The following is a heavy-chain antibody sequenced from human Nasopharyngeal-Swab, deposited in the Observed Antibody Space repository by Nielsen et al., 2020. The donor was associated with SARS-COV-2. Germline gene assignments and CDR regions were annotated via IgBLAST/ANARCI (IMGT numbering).Heavy chain of an antibody. D-gene: IGHD1-26*01. J-gene: IGHJ3*02. CDR2: IWYDGSNE. Sequence: GESLKISCAASGFTFSSYGMHWVRQAPGKGLEWVAVIWYDGSNEYYADSVKGRFTISRDKSKNTLYLQMNSLRADDTAVYYCARGIVGAITGDAFDIWGQGTMVTVSS. V-gene: IGHV3-30*19. CDR3: ARGIVGAITGDAFDI. CDR1: GFTFSSYG.